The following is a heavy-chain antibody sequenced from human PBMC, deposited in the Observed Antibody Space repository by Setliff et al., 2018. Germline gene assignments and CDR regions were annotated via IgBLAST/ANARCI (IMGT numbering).Heavy chain of an antibody. CDR2: INTGGGSA. V-gene: IGHV1-46*01. D-gene: IGHD3-10*01. J-gene: IGHJ3*02. CDR1: GYAFTNYY. CDR3: ARDLNRWFGEFAFDS. Sequence: ASVKVSCKASGYAFTNYYMFWVRQAPGQGPEWMGTINTGGGSASIVDQFQGRVTMTRDTSTSTVYLDLNSLTSDDTAVYYCARDLNRWFGEFAFDSRGQGTMVTVSS.